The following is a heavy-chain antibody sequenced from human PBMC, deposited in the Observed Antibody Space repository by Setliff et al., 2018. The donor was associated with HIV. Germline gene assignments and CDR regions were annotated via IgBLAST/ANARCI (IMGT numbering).Heavy chain of an antibody. V-gene: IGHV4-39*07. Sequence: PSEALSLTCSVSGASISSISYYWGWIRQPPGKGLEWIGEINHSGNTNYNPSLKSRVTISADTSKQQFSLKLSSVTAADTAVYYCSRRRYGSGSYYGFYYYMDVWGKGTTVTVSS. CDR2: INHSGNT. J-gene: IGHJ6*03. D-gene: IGHD3-10*01. CDR3: SRRRYGSGSYYGFYYYMDV. CDR1: GASISSISYY.